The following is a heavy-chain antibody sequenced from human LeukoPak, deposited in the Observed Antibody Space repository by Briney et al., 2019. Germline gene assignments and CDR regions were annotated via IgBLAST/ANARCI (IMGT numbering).Heavy chain of an antibody. J-gene: IGHJ5*02. Sequence: GGSLRLSCAASGFTFSSYSMNWVRQAPGKGLEWVSSISSSSSYIYYADSVKGRFTISRDNAKNSLYLQMNSLRAEDTAVYYCARDNPKDYGDYEAGWFDPWGQGTLVTVSS. CDR1: GFTFSSYS. V-gene: IGHV3-21*01. CDR2: ISSSSSYI. CDR3: ARDNPKDYGDYEAGWFDP. D-gene: IGHD4-17*01.